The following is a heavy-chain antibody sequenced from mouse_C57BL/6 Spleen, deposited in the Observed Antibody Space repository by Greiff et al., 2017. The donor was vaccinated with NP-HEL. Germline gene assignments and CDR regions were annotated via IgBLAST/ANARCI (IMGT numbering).Heavy chain of an antibody. D-gene: IGHD4-1*02. V-gene: IGHV1-69*01. CDR2: IDPSASYT. Sequence: QVQLQQPGAELVMPGASVKLSCKASGYTFTSYWMHWVKQRPGQGLEWIGEIDPSASYTNYNQTFKGKSTLTVDKSSSKAYMQLSSLTSEDSAVYYCAQLGREAYWGQGALVTVSA. CDR1: GYTFTSYW. CDR3: AQLGREAY. J-gene: IGHJ3*01.